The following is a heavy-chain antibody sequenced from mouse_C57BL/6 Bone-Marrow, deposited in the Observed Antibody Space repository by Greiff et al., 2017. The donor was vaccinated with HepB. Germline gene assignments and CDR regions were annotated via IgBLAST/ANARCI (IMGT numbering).Heavy chain of an antibody. Sequence: EVQRVESGGGLVQPGGSLKLSCAASGFTFSDYYMYWVRQTPEKRLEWVAYISNGGGSTYYPDTVKGRFTISRDNAKNTLYLQMSRLKSEDTAMYYCARQDGNLDYWGQGTSVTVSS. D-gene: IGHD2-1*01. CDR3: ARQDGNLDY. J-gene: IGHJ4*01. V-gene: IGHV5-12*01. CDR2: ISNGGGST. CDR1: GFTFSDYY.